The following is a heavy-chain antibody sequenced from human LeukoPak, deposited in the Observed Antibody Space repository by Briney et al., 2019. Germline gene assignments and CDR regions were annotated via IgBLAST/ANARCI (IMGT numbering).Heavy chain of an antibody. CDR1: GFTFSYYS. V-gene: IGHV3-30*04. D-gene: IGHD3-3*01. CDR2: ISYDGSNK. Sequence: GGSLRLSCVASGFTFSYYSMNWARQAPGKGLEWVAVISYDGSNKYYADSVKGRFTISRDNSKNTLYLQMNSLRAEDTAVYYCARDRYDFWSGYYSPYYYYYGMDVWGQGTTVTVSS. J-gene: IGHJ6*02. CDR3: ARDRYDFWSGYYSPYYYYYGMDV.